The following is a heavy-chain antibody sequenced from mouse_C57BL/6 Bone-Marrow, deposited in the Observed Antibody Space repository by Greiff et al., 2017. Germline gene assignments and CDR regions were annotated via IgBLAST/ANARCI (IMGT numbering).Heavy chain of an antibody. D-gene: IGHD1-1*01. CDR2: IHPNSGST. V-gene: IGHV1-64*01. CDR1: GYTFTSYW. Sequence: VQLQQPGAELVKPGASVKLSCKASGYTFTSYWMHWVKQRPGQGLEWIGMIHPNSGSTNYNEKFKSKATLTVDKSSSTAYMQLSSLTSEASAVYYCARRDYGSSPLYFDVGGTGTTVTVSS. J-gene: IGHJ1*03. CDR3: ARRDYGSSPLYFDV.